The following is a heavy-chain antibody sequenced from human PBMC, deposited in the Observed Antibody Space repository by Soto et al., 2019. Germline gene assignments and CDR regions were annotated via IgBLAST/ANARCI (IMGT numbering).Heavy chain of an antibody. D-gene: IGHD3-3*01. CDR1: GDSISGAAYY. V-gene: IGHV4-31*03. CDR2: IYYNGNP. J-gene: IGHJ5*01. Sequence: SETLSLTCTVSGDSISGAAYYWSWIRQLPGKGLEWIGYIYYNGNPYYNPSLQSRVTMSLDTSKNHFSLKLSSVTAADPAVYYCAREPGYYGGYNWF. CDR3: AREPGYYGGYNWF.